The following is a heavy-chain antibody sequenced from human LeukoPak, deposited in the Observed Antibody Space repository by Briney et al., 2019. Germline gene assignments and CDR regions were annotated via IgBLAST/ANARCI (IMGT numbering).Heavy chain of an antibody. D-gene: IGHD2-15*01. J-gene: IGHJ5*02. CDR2: IKRDGSEK. CDR3: ARDIVVVEESNWFDP. V-gene: IGHV3-7*01. CDR1: GFTFSSYW. Sequence: GGSLRLSCAASGFTFSSYWMSWVRQAPGKGLEWVANIKRDGSEKYYVDSVKGRFTISRDNAKNSLYLQMNSLRAEDTAVYYCARDIVVVEESNWFDPWGQGTLVTVSS.